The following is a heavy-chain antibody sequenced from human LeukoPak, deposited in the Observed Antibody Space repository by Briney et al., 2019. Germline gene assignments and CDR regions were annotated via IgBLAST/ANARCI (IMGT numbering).Heavy chain of an antibody. CDR1: GGSFSGYY. D-gene: IGHD3-22*01. CDR3: ARGPQRAYYYDSNGLIGY. CDR2: INHSGST. J-gene: IGHJ4*02. Sequence: PSETLSLTCAVYGGSFSGYYWSWIRQPPGKGLEWIGEINHSGSTNYNPSLKSRVTISVDTSKNQFSLKLSSVPAADTAVYYCARGPQRAYYYDSNGLIGYWGRGTLVTVSS. V-gene: IGHV4-34*01.